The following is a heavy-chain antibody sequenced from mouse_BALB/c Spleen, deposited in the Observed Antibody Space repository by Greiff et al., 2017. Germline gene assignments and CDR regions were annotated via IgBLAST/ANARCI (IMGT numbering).Heavy chain of an antibody. J-gene: IGHJ4*01. CDR2: ISSGSSTI. Sequence: EVKVEESGGGLVQPGGSRKLSCAASGFTFSSFGMHWVRQAPEKGLEWVAYISSGSSTIYYADTVKGRFTISRDNPKNTLFLQMTSLRSEDTAMYYCARSYGNYVDYAMDYWGQGTSVTVSS. D-gene: IGHD2-1*01. CDR3: ARSYGNYVDYAMDY. CDR1: GFTFSSFG. V-gene: IGHV5-17*02.